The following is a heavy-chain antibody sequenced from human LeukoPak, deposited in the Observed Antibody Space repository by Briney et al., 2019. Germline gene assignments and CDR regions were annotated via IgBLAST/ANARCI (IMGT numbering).Heavy chain of an antibody. V-gene: IGHV4-31*03. CDR2: IYYSGST. J-gene: IGHJ5*02. CDR1: GGSISSGGYY. Sequence: SQTLSLTCTVSGGSISSGGYYWSWLRQHPGTGLEWIGYIYYSGSTYYNPSLKSRVTISVDTSKNQFSLKLSSVTAADTAVYYCARADIVVVVAATRGWFDPWGQGTLVTVSS. D-gene: IGHD2-15*01. CDR3: ARADIVVVVAATRGWFDP.